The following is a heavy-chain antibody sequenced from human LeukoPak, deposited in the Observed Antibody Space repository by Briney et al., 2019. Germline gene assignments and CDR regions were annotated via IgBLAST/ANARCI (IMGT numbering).Heavy chain of an antibody. J-gene: IGHJ5*01. CDR3: ARQEQGRNSSRKRSPWWFDY. D-gene: IGHD6-13*01. CDR1: GGSISSSSYY. Sequence: PSETLSLTCTVSGGSISSSSYYWGWIRQPPGKGLEWIGSIYYSGSTYYNPSLKSRVTISVDTSKNQFSLKLSSVTAADTAVYYCARQEQGRNSSRKRSPWWFDYWGQGTLVTVSS. V-gene: IGHV4-39*01. CDR2: IYYSGST.